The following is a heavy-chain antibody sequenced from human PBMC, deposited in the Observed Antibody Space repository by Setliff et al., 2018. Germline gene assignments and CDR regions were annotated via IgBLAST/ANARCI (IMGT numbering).Heavy chain of an antibody. J-gene: IGHJ4*02. V-gene: IGHV3-23*01. Sequence: LRLSCAASGFTFSGYSMNWVRQTPGKGLEWVSTISGGGDSTYYADSVMGRVTISRENSKNSLFLQMNSLRVDDTAIYYCAKDGVGPTFTYFFDYWGLGSQVTVS. CDR2: ISGGGDST. D-gene: IGHD1-26*01. CDR1: GFTFSGYS. CDR3: AKDGVGPTFTYFFDY.